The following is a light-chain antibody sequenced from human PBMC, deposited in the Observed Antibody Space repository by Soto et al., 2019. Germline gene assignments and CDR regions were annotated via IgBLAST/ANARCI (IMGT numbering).Light chain of an antibody. CDR2: GSY. J-gene: IGKJ2*01. CDR3: QQYGSSPYT. CDR1: QSVSSSY. V-gene: IGKV3-20*01. Sequence: EIVLTQSPGTLSLSPGERATLSCRAIQSVSSSYLAWYQQKPGQAPRLLIYGSYSRATDIPERFSGSGSGKDFTLTISRLEPEDSAVYYCQQYGSSPYTFGQGPKLEIK.